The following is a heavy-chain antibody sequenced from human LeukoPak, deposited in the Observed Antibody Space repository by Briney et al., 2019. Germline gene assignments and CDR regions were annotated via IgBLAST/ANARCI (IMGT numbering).Heavy chain of an antibody. J-gene: IGHJ4*02. CDR3: ARAFGTYQYYFDY. CDR2: IYYSGST. V-gene: IGHV4-39*07. D-gene: IGHD1-26*01. CDR1: GGSISSSSYY. Sequence: SETLSLTCTVSGGSISSSSYYWGWIRQPPGKGLEWIGSIYYSGSTYYNPSLKSRVTISVDTSKNQFSLKVTSVTAADTAVYYCARAFGTYQYYFDYWGQGTLVTVSS.